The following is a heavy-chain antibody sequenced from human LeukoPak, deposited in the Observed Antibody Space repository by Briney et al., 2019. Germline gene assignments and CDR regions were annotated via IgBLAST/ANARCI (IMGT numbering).Heavy chain of an antibody. CDR1: GGSINTNKYH. CDR2: TYHSANM. Sequence: SETLSLTCSVSGGSINTNKYHWGWIRQAPGKGLEWIGNTYHSANMLYNPSLKSRVIIYIDTPKNQFSLKLSSVTAADTAVYYCARRGAHYDGSGTYYNEVFDIWGQGTMVTLSS. J-gene: IGHJ3*02. CDR3: ARRGAHYDGSGTYYNEVFDI. D-gene: IGHD3-10*01. V-gene: IGHV4-39*01.